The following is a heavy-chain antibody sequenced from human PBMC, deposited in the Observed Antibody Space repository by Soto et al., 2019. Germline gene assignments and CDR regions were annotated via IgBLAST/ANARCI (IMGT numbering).Heavy chain of an antibody. CDR3: ARDLAGQYGYGDFQYYFDY. Sequence: QVQLVQSGAEVKKPGASVKVSCKASGYTFTSYYMHWVRQAPGQGLEWMGIINPSGGSTSYAQKFQGRVNMTRDTSTSTVYMELSSLRSEDTAVYYCARDLAGQYGYGDFQYYFDYWGQGTLVTVSS. J-gene: IGHJ4*02. CDR2: INPSGGST. D-gene: IGHD4-17*01. CDR1: GYTFTSYY. V-gene: IGHV1-46*01.